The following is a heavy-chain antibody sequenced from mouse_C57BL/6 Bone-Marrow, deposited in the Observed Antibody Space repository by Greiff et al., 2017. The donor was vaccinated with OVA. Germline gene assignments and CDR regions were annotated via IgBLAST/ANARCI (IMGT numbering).Heavy chain of an antibody. J-gene: IGHJ1*03. D-gene: IGHD1-1*01. CDR1: GYTFTSYW. CDR3: ASYYAGYFDV. V-gene: IGHV1-59*01. Sequence: VQLQQPGAELVRPGTSVKLSCKASGYTFTSYWMHWVKQRPGQGLEWIGVIDPSDSYTNYNQKFKGKATLTVDTSSSTAYMQLSSLTSEDSAVDYCASYYAGYFDVWGTGTTVTVSS. CDR2: IDPSDSYT.